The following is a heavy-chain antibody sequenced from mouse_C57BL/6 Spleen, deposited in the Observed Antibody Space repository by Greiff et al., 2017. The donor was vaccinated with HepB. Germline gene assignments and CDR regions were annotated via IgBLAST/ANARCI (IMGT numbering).Heavy chain of an antibody. CDR2: IYPGDGDT. D-gene: IGHD2-4*01. J-gene: IGHJ3*01. Sequence: VQLQESGAELVKPGASVKISCKASGYAFSSYWMNWVKQRPGKGLEWIGQIYPGDGDTNYNGKFKGKATLTADKSSSTAYMQLSSLTSEDSAVYFCARGGLRRDGFAYWGQGTLVTVSA. V-gene: IGHV1-80*01. CDR3: ARGGLRRDGFAY. CDR1: GYAFSSYW.